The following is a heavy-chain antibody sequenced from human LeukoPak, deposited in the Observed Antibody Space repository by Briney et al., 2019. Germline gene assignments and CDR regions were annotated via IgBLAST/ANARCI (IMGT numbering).Heavy chain of an antibody. Sequence: ASVKVSCKASGYTFTGYYMYWVRQARGQGLEWMGWINPDSGGTNYAQKFQGRVTVTRDTSIRTVYMELSSLRSDDTAIYYCVRMVPVRDGYNIIDYWGQGTLVTVSS. CDR2: INPDSGGT. CDR3: VRMVPVRDGYNIIDY. V-gene: IGHV1-2*02. D-gene: IGHD5-24*01. J-gene: IGHJ4*02. CDR1: GYTFTGYY.